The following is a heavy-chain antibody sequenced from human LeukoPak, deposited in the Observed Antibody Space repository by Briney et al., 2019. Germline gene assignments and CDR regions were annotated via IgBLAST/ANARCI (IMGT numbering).Heavy chain of an antibody. D-gene: IGHD3-3*02. V-gene: IGHV4-4*07. CDR2: IYTSGST. J-gene: IGHJ4*02. CDR1: GGSISSYY. CDR3: ARETIYGSPFDY. Sequence: PSGTLSLTCTVPGGSISSYYWSWIRQPAGKGLEWIGRIYTSGSTNYNPSLKSRVTMSVDTSKNQFSLRLSSVTAADTAVYYCARETIYGSPFDYWGQGTLVTVSS.